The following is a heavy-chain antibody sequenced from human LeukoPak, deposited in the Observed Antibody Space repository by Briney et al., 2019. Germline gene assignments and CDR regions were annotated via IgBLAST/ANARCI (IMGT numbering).Heavy chain of an antibody. CDR2: IIPIFGTA. CDR1: GYPFTSYY. Sequence: ASVKVSCKASGYPFTSYYMHWVRPAPGQGLEWMGGIIPIFGTAHYAQMLQGRVTITADESTSTAYMELSSLRSEDTAVYYCARARYYYDSSGYYYHDAFDIWGQGTMVTVSS. D-gene: IGHD3-22*01. J-gene: IGHJ3*02. V-gene: IGHV1-69*13. CDR3: ARARYYYDSSGYYYHDAFDI.